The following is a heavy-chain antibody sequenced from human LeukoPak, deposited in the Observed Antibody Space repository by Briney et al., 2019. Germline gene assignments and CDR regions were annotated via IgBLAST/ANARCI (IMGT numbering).Heavy chain of an antibody. CDR1: GYTFTSYG. D-gene: IGHD3-16*01. CDR2: ISAYNGNT. CDR3: ARVGVDYYYYYYGMDV. J-gene: IGHJ6*02. V-gene: IGHV1-18*01. Sequence: ASVKVSCKASGYTFTSYGISWVRQSPGQGLEWMGWISAYNGNTNYAQKLQSRVTMTTDTSTSTAYMELRSLRSDDTAVYYCARVGVDYYYYYYGMDVWGQGTTVTVSS.